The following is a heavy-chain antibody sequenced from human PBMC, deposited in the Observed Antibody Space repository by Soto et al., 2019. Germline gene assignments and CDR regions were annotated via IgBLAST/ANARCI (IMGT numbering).Heavy chain of an antibody. CDR1: GFTFTSSA. Sequence: ASVKVSCKASGFTFTSSAVQWVRQARGQRLEWIGWIVVGSGNTNYAQKFQERVTITRDMSTSTAYMELSSLRSEDTAVYYCARHRTTSRWSGMDVWGQGTTVTVSS. CDR3: ARHRTTSRWSGMDV. V-gene: IGHV1-58*01. J-gene: IGHJ6*02. D-gene: IGHD6-13*01. CDR2: IVVGSGNT.